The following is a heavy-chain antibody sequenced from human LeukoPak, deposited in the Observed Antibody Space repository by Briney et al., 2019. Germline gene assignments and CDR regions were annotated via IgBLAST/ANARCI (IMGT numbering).Heavy chain of an antibody. J-gene: IGHJ3*02. V-gene: IGHV5-51*01. D-gene: IGHD4-17*01. CDR1: GYSFTSYW. CDR2: IYPGDSDT. CDR3: ARRESDYGDQNDAFDI. Sequence: GESLKISCKGSGYSFTSYWIGWMRQMPGKGLEWMGIIYPGDSDTRYSPSFQGQVTISADKSISTAYLQWSSLKASDTAMYYCARRESDYGDQNDAFDIWGQGTMVTVSS.